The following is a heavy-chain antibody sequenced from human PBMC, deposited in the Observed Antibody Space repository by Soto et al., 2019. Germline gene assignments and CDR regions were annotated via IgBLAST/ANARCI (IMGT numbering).Heavy chain of an antibody. Sequence: QVQLVQSGAEVKKPGASVKVSCKASGYSFTGYYMHWVRQAPGQGLEWMGWINPNSGGTNYAQKFQGRLTMTRDTSISTAYMELSRLRSDDKAVYYCARVNNWNYGMDVWGQGTTVTVSS. J-gene: IGHJ6*02. CDR2: INPNSGGT. CDR1: GYSFTGYY. V-gene: IGHV1-2*02. D-gene: IGHD1-20*01. CDR3: ARVNNWNYGMDV.